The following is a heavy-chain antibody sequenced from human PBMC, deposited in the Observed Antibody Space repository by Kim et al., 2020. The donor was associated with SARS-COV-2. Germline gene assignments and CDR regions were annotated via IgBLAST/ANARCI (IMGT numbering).Heavy chain of an antibody. Sequence: SETLSLTCTVSGCSFSSSSYYWVWIRQPPGMELEWIGSTSYSGSTYYHPSLRSGVTISVDTSKNQFSLKLRSVTAADTAVYACARVGRGYSYGCVDYWGQGTLVTVSS. CDR3: ARVGRGYSYGCVDY. V-gene: IGHV4-39*07. J-gene: IGHJ4*02. CDR1: GCSFSSSSYY. CDR2: TSYSGST. D-gene: IGHD5-18*01.